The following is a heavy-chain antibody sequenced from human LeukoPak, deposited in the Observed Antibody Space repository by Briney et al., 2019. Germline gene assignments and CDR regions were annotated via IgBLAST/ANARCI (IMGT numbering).Heavy chain of an antibody. V-gene: IGHV3-7*01. CDR2: MNIDGSEK. Sequence: GGSLRLSCAASGFTFSNYWMGWVRQAPGKRPEWVANMNIDGSEKYYADSVKGRFSISRDNARNSVYLQMASLRVEDTAVYYCAKDNRGVEQWLVPRNDYWGQGTLVTVSS. CDR1: GFTFSNYW. CDR3: AKDNRGVEQWLVPRNDY. J-gene: IGHJ4*02. D-gene: IGHD6-19*01.